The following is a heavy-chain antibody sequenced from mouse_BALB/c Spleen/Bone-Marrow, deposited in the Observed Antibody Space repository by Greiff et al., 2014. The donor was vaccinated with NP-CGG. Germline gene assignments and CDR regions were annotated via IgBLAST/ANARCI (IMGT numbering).Heavy chain of an antibody. Sequence: EVQLEESGAELVKPGASVKLSCTASGFNIKDTYMHWVKQRPEQGLEWNGRIDPANGNTKYDPKFQGKATITADTSSNTAYLQLNSLTSEDTAVYYCARYYYGTRYYFDYWGQGTPLTVPS. CDR2: IDPANGNT. CDR1: GFNIKDTY. CDR3: ARYYYGTRYYFDY. V-gene: IGHV14-3*02. J-gene: IGHJ2*01. D-gene: IGHD1-1*01.